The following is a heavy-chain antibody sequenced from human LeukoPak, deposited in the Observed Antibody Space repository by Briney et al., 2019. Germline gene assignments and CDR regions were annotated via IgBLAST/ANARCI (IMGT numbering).Heavy chain of an antibody. D-gene: IGHD6-13*01. J-gene: IGHJ4*02. CDR2: IYHSGST. CDR1: GGSISSGGYY. V-gene: IGHV4-30-2*01. CDR3: ARGSGYSSSWYFDY. Sequence: PSETLSLTCTVSGGSISSGGYYWSWIRQPPGKGLEWIGYIYHSGSTYYNPSLKSRVTISVDRSKNQFSLKLSSVTAADTAVYYCARGSGYSSSWYFDYWGQGTLVTVSS.